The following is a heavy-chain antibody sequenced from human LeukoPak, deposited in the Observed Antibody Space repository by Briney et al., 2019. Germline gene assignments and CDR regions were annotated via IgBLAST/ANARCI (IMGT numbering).Heavy chain of an antibody. CDR3: ARVEMATMTFDY. D-gene: IGHD5-24*01. CDR1: GDSISNRDYY. Sequence: PSETLSLTCTVSGDSISNRDYYWGWIRQYPGKGLEWIGYRHYSGTAYYNPSLESRVAVSLDSSKSQFSLELSSVTAADTAVYYCARVEMATMTFDYWGQGTLVTVSS. CDR2: RHYSGTA. J-gene: IGHJ4*02. V-gene: IGHV4-31*03.